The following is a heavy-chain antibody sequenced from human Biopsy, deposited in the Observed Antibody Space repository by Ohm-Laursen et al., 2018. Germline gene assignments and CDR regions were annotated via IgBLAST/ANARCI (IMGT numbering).Heavy chain of an antibody. J-gene: IGHJ6*02. Sequence: ASVKVSCKASGYTFTGYYLHWVRQAPGQGLEWMGWINPDNGGTIHAQKFQGRVTVTRDTSISTAYVEVTSLRFDDTAVYYCVRSRAGGATWGMDVWGQGTTVTVSS. V-gene: IGHV1-2*02. CDR1: GYTFTGYY. CDR2: INPDNGGT. D-gene: IGHD3-16*01. CDR3: VRSRAGGATWGMDV.